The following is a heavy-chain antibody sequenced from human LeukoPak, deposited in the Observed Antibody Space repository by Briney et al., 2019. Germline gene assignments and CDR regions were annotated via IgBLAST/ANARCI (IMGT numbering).Heavy chain of an antibody. CDR2: INHSGST. Sequence: PSETLSLTCAVYGGSFSGYYWTWIRQPPGKGLEWIGEINHSGSTNYNPSLKSRVTISVDTSKNRFSLKLRSVTAADTAVYYCARAQGAVGLDYWGQGTLVTVSS. CDR1: GGSFSGYY. J-gene: IGHJ4*02. V-gene: IGHV4-34*01. CDR3: ARAQGAVGLDY. D-gene: IGHD6-19*01.